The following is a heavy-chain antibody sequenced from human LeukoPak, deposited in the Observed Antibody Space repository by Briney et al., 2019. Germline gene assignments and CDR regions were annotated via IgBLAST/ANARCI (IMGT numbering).Heavy chain of an antibody. Sequence: PGGSLRLSCEASGFTFNNYWMAWVRQAPGKGLEWVANIRHDGGARYYGDSVQGRFTISRDDAKNSLFLQMNSLRADDTALYYCARDNSGFDYWGQGTMVTVSS. J-gene: IGHJ4*02. CDR1: GFTFNNYW. D-gene: IGHD6-19*01. CDR2: IRHDGGAR. CDR3: ARDNSGFDY. V-gene: IGHV3-7*01.